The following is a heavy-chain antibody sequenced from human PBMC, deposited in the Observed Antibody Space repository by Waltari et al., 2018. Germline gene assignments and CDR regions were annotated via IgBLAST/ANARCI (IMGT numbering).Heavy chain of an antibody. CDR3: ARGRRGYCSGGSCHFDY. CDR1: GYTFTSYD. D-gene: IGHD2-15*01. CDR2: MNPNSGNT. J-gene: IGHJ4*02. Sequence: QVQLVQSGAEVKKPGASVKVSCKASGYTFTSYDINCVRQATGQGLEWMGWMNPNSGNTGYAQKFQGRVTITRNTSISTAYMELSSLRSEDTAVYYCARGRRGYCSGGSCHFDYWGQGTLVTVSS. V-gene: IGHV1-8*03.